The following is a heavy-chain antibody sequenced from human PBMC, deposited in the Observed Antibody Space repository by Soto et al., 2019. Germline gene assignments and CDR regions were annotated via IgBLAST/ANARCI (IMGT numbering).Heavy chain of an antibody. CDR3: ATSYGSGYRAFDY. D-gene: IGHD3-10*01. CDR2: IIPILGIA. Sequence: SVKVSCKASGGTFSSYTISWVRQAPGQGLEWMGRIIPILGIANYAQKFQGRVTITADKSTSTAYMELSSLRSEDTALYYCATSYGSGYRAFDYWGQGALVTVSS. CDR1: GGTFSSYT. V-gene: IGHV1-69*02. J-gene: IGHJ4*02.